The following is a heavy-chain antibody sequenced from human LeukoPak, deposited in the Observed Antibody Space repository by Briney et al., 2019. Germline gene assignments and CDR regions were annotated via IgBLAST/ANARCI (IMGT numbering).Heavy chain of an antibody. CDR2: ISYGGGNQ. J-gene: IGHJ5*02. V-gene: IGHV3-30*18. Sequence: GGSLRLSCAASGVTLSPYGMHWVRQAPGKGLEWVAVISYGGGNQHYADSVKGRFIISRDNPRDTLYLQINILRTEDTAVYYFAKEGTPQGSTWYDPWGQGTQVIVSS. CDR1: GVTLSPYG. D-gene: IGHD6-13*01. CDR3: AKEGTPQGSTWYDP.